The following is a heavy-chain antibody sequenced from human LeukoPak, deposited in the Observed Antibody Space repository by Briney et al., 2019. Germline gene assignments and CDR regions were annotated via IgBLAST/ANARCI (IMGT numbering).Heavy chain of an antibody. J-gene: IGHJ5*02. CDR3: ARVKYRSSWYEGDWFDP. V-gene: IGHV4-34*01. Sequence: SETLSLTCAVYGGSFSGYYWSWIRQPPGKGLEWIGEINHSGSTNYNPSLKSRVTISVDTSKNQFSLKLSSATAADTAVYYCARVKYRSSWYEGDWFDPWGQGTLVTVSS. D-gene: IGHD6-13*01. CDR1: GGSFSGYY. CDR2: INHSGST.